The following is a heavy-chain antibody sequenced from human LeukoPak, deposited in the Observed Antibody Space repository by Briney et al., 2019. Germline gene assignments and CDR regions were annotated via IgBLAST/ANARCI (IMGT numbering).Heavy chain of an antibody. J-gene: IGHJ4*02. D-gene: IGHD1-26*01. Sequence: GGSLRLSCVASGFTFTSYAMSWVRQAPGKGLEWVSSVSGDGGRTYYAASVQGRFAISRDNSKDALYLQMNSLRAEDTAVYYCAKKSATVFDYWGQGTLVTVSS. V-gene: IGHV3-23*01. CDR2: VSGDGGRT. CDR1: GFTFTSYA. CDR3: AKKSATVFDY.